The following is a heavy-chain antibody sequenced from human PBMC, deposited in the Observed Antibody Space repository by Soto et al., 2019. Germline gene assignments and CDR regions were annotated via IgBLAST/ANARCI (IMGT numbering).Heavy chain of an antibody. D-gene: IGHD3-22*01. CDR1: GFTFSSYW. V-gene: IGHV3-7*01. CDR2: IKQDGSEK. Sequence: GGSLRLSCAASGFTFSSYWMSWVRQAPGKGLEWVANIKQDGSEKYYVDSVKGRFTISRDNAKNSLYLQMNSLRAEDTAVYYCARSAWLSGSYYYYYYYLDVWGKGSTVTVSS. CDR3: ARSAWLSGSYYYYYYYLDV. J-gene: IGHJ6*03.